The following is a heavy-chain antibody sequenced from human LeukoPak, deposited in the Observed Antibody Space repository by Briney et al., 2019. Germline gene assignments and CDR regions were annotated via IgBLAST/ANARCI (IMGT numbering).Heavy chain of an antibody. V-gene: IGHV4-30-2*01. CDR3: ASYSSSTGDAFDI. Sequence: PSQTLSLTCAVSGGSISSGGYSWSWIRQPPGKGLEWIGYIYHSGSTYYNPPLKSRVTISVDTSKNQFSLKLSSVTAADTAVYYCASYSSSTGDAFDIWGQGTMVTVSS. D-gene: IGHD6-6*01. CDR1: GGSISSGGYS. J-gene: IGHJ3*02. CDR2: IYHSGST.